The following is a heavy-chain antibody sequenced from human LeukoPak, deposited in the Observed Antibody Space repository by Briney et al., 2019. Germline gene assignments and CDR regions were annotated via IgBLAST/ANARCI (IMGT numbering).Heavy chain of an antibody. CDR3: ARGWYQLLYGFDY. V-gene: IGHV4-61*05. CDR1: GGSISSSSYY. J-gene: IGHJ4*02. D-gene: IGHD2-2*02. Sequence: SETLSLTCTVSGGSISSSSYYWGWIRQPPGKGLEWIGEIYHSGSTNYNPSLKSRVTISIDKSKNQFSLKLSSVTAADTAVYYCARGWYQLLYGFDYWGQGTLVTVSS. CDR2: IYHSGST.